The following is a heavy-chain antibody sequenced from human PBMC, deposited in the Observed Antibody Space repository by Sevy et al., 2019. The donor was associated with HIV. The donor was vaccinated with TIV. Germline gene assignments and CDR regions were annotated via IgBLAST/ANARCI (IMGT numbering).Heavy chain of an antibody. CDR2: ISTTGSAI. V-gene: IGHV3-11*01. D-gene: IGHD5-18*01. J-gene: IGHJ4*02. Sequence: GGSLRLSCAASGFTFSDYYMNWIRQAPGKGLEWISYISTTGSAINYADSVKGRFAISRDNSKNSLYLQMNSLRAEDTAGYFCVGRRYSYSFSWSYHFDFWGQGTVVTVSS. CDR1: GFTFSDYY. CDR3: VGRRYSYSFSWSYHFDF.